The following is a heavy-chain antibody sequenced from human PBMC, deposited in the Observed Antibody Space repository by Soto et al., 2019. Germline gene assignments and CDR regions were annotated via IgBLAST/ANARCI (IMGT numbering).Heavy chain of an antibody. CDR3: VKLKVGATRDTDVDS. CDR1: GGFISSGSYF. D-gene: IGHD2-15*01. Sequence: QLQESGPGLVKPSETLSLTCTVSGGFISSGSYFWGWFRQPHGKGLEWIGSAHSSGGSYYNPFLKSRLTMAVDKSKNNYSLRLNSVTAADTAFYYCVKLKVGATRDTDVDSSGQGKLVTVSS. CDR2: AHSSGGS. J-gene: IGHJ4*02. V-gene: IGHV4-39*02.